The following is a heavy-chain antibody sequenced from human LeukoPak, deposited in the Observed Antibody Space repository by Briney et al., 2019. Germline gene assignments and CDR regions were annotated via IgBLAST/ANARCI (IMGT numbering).Heavy chain of an antibody. V-gene: IGHV4-59*08. Sequence: SETLSLTCTVSGGSISSYYWSWIRQPPGKGLEWIGYIYYSGSTNYNPSLKSRVTISVDTSKNQFSLKLSSVTAADTAVYYCASTLSGGNPYFDYWGQGTLVTVSS. CDR2: IYYSGST. D-gene: IGHD4-23*01. J-gene: IGHJ4*02. CDR1: GGSISSYY. CDR3: ASTLSGGNPYFDY.